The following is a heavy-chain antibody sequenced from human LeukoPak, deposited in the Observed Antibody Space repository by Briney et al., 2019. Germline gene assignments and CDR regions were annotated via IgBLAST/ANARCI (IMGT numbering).Heavy chain of an antibody. D-gene: IGHD1-1*01. CDR3: ARHGNGAFDI. CDR1: GGSISSYY. Sequence: SETLSLTCTVSGGSISSYYWSWIRQPPGKGLEWIGYIYYSGSTNYNPSLKSRVTISVDTSKNQFSLKLTSVTTADTAVYYCARHGNGAFDIWGQGTMVTVSS. CDR2: IYYSGST. J-gene: IGHJ3*02. V-gene: IGHV4-59*08.